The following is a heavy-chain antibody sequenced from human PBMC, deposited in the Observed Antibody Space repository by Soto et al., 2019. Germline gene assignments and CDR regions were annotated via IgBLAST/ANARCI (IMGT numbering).Heavy chain of an antibody. D-gene: IGHD4-17*01. J-gene: IGHJ2*01. CDR1: GYTFTSYD. CDR2: MNPNSGNT. V-gene: IGHV1-8*01. Sequence: QVQLVQSGAEVKKPGASVKVSCKASGYTFTSYDINWVRQATGQGLEWMGWMNPNSGNTGYAQKFQRSVTMTRKTSISTAYMELRSLRSEDTAVYYCARARLGSYYWHFNLWGRGTLVTVSS. CDR3: ARARLGSYYWHFNL.